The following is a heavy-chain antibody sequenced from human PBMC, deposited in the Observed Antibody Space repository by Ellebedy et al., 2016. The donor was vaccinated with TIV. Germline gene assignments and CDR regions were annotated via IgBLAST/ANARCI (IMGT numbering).Heavy chain of an antibody. CDR1: DYA. J-gene: IGHJ4*02. Sequence: DYAMNWIRQPPGKGLEWIGYISYSGTTYYNPSLRTRLTISLDSSKNQFSLKVNSVTAADTAVYYCARGDSRGYVFDYWGQGTLVTVSS. D-gene: IGHD3-22*01. V-gene: IGHV4-30-4*08. CDR2: ISYSGTT. CDR3: ARGDSRGYVFDY.